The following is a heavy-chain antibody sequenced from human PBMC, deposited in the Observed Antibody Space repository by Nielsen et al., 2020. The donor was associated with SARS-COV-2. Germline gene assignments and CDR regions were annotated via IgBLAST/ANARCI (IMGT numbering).Heavy chain of an antibody. D-gene: IGHD6-13*01. V-gene: IGHV3-7*03. CDR3: ASTIPGIAARGSYYYYGMDV. J-gene: IGHJ6*02. Sequence: VRQAPGKGLEWVANIKQDGSEKYYVDSVKGRFTISRDNAKNSLYLQMNSLRAEDTAVYYCASTIPGIAARGSYYYYGMDVWGQGTTVTVSS. CDR2: IKQDGSEK.